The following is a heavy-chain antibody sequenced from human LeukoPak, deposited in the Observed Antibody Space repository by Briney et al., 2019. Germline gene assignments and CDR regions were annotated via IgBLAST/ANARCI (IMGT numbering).Heavy chain of an antibody. CDR3: AKNYEPGRGVPYGMDV. D-gene: IGHD3-10*01. CDR2: FGAGTGAIT. V-gene: IGHV3-23*01. J-gene: IGHJ6*02. CDR1: GFTFSSYA. Sequence: GGSLRLSCAASGFTFSSYAMRWVRQAPGKGLEWVSAFGAGTGAITIYADSVKGRFTISRDDSKSTLYLQMNSLRAEDTAIYYCAKNYEPGRGVPYGMDVWGQGTTVTVSS.